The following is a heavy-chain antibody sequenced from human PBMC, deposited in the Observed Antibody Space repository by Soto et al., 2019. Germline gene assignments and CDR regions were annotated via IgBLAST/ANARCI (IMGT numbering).Heavy chain of an antibody. CDR3: ARDPIPVMNSGYGGLRYRYNWFDP. J-gene: IGHJ5*02. CDR1: GYTFTGYY. Sequence: GASVKVSCKASGYTFTGYYMHWVRQAPGQGLEWMGWINPNSGGTNYAQKFQGWVTMTRDTSISTAYMELSRLRSDDTAVYYCARDPIPVMNSGYGGLRYRYNWFDPWGQGTLVTVSS. CDR2: INPNSGGT. V-gene: IGHV1-2*04. D-gene: IGHD5-12*01.